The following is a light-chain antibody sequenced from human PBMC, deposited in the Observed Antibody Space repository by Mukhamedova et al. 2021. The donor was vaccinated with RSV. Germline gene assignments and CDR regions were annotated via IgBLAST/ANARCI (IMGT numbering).Light chain of an antibody. J-gene: IGLJ2*01. V-gene: IGLV2-8*01. CDR3: SSYAGSNNLV. Sequence: TGTSSDVGGYNYVSWYQQHPGKAPKLMIYEVSKRPSGVPDRFSGSKSGNTASLTVSGLQAEDEADYYCSSYAGSNNLVFGGGTKL. CDR1: SSDVGGYNY. CDR2: EVS.